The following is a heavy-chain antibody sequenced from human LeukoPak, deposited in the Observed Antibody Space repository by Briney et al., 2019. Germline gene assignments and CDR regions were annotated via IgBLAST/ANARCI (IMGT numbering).Heavy chain of an antibody. D-gene: IGHD2-15*01. J-gene: IGHJ4*02. Sequence: GESLQISCKGSGYSFTSYWIGWVRQMPGKGLEWMGIIYPGDSDTRYSPSFQGQVTISADKSISTAYLQWSSLKASDTAMYYCARAGLYCSGGSCYSFDYWGQGTLVTVSS. CDR3: ARAGLYCSGGSCYSFDY. CDR2: IYPGDSDT. V-gene: IGHV5-51*01. CDR1: GYSFTSYW.